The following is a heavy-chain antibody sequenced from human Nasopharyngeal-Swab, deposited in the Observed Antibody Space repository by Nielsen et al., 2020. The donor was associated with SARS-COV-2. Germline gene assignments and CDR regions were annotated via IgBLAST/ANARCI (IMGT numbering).Heavy chain of an antibody. CDR3: ARGPNSSGWYGNWYFDL. CDR1: GGSFSGYY. D-gene: IGHD6-19*01. Sequence: GSLRLCCAVYGGSFSGYYWSWIRQPPGKGLEWIGEINHSGSTNYNPSLKSRVTISVDTSKNQFSLKLSSVTAADTAVYYCARGPNSSGWYGNWYFDLWGRGTLVTVSS. V-gene: IGHV4-34*01. J-gene: IGHJ2*01. CDR2: INHSGST.